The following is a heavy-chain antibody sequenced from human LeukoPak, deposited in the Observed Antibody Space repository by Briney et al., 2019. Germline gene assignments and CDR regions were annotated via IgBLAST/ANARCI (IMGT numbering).Heavy chain of an antibody. CDR3: ARSQYGSGILYYYYGMDV. Sequence: GESLKISCKGSGYSFTSYWIGWVRQMPGRGLEWMGIIYPDDSDTRYSPSFQGQVTISSDKSINTAYLQWSSLKASDTAMYYCARSQYGSGILYYYYGMDVWGQGTTVTVSS. D-gene: IGHD3-10*01. J-gene: IGHJ6*02. V-gene: IGHV5-51*01. CDR2: IYPDDSDT. CDR1: GYSFTSYW.